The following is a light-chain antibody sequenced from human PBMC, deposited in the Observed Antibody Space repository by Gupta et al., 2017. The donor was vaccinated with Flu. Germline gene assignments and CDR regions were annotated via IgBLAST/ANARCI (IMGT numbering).Light chain of an antibody. CDR2: GAS. CDR1: QSISSK. J-gene: IGKJ5*01. CDR3: QQYNKWPTG. V-gene: IGKV3D-15*01. Sequence: VMKQSPGTLSVSPGERATLSCRASQSISSKLAWYQQKPGQAPRLLIYGASTRAAGIPARFSGSGSGTXFTLTIXSLQSEDFAIYYCQQYNKWPTGFGXGTPLETK.